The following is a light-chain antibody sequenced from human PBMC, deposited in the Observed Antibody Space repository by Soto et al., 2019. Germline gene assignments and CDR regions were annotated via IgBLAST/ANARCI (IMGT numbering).Light chain of an antibody. CDR1: QTISNY. V-gene: IGKV1-39*01. CDR2: AAS. J-gene: IGKJ4*01. Sequence: DIQMTQSPSSLSASVGDRVTITCRASQTISNYLNWYQQKLGKAPKLLIYAASSLQSGVPSRFSGSASGTDFTLIISSLQPEDFATYYCQQTYSNPLTFGGGTKVEIK. CDR3: QQTYSNPLT.